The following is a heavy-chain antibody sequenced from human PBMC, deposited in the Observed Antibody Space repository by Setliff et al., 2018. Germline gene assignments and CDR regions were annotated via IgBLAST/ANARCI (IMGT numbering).Heavy chain of an antibody. Sequence: PGGSLRLSCAASGFTFSSYWMSWVRQAPGKGLEWVANIKQDGSEKYYVDSVKGRFTISRDNAKNSLYLQMNSLRAEDTALYYCAKDIMVYYYGSGRAFDIWGQGTMVTVSS. D-gene: IGHD3-10*01. V-gene: IGHV3-7*03. J-gene: IGHJ3*02. CDR1: GFTFSSYW. CDR2: IKQDGSEK. CDR3: AKDIMVYYYGSGRAFDI.